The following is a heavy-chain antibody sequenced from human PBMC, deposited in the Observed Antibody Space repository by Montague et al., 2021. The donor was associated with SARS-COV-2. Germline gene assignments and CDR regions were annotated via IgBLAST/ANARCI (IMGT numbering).Heavy chain of an antibody. V-gene: IGHV1-8*01. D-gene: IGHD3-3*01. CDR3: ARGRGTYYDFWSGHFSTPRSYYMDV. J-gene: IGHJ6*03. CDR2: MNPNSGNT. Sequence: SVKVSCKASGYTFTSYDINWVRQATGQGLEWMGWMNPNSGNTGYXQKFQGRVTMTRNTSISTAYMELSSLRSEDTAVYYCARGRGTYYDFWSGHFSTPRSYYMDVWGKGTTVTVSS. CDR1: GYTFTSYD.